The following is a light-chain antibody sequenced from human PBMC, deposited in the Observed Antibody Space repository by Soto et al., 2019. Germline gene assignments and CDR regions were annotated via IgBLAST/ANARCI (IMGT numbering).Light chain of an antibody. CDR3: QTWATGIRV. Sequence: QLVLTQSPSASASLGASVKLTCTLSSGHSIFAIAWHQQQPEKGPRYLMKANGDGSHNKGDGIPDRFSGSSSGAERYLTISSLQSEDEADYYCQTWATGIRVFGGGTKLTVL. V-gene: IGLV4-69*01. J-gene: IGLJ3*02. CDR2: ANGDGSH. CDR1: SGHSIFA.